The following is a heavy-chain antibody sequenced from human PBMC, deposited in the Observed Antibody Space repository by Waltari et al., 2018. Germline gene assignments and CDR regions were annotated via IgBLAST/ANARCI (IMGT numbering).Heavy chain of an antibody. V-gene: IGHV3-33*01. CDR3: TRDSGTTTSFDY. J-gene: IGHJ4*02. CDR2: IWFDGSNK. D-gene: IGHD3-10*01. Sequence: QVQLVESGGGVVQPGRSLSLSCAASGFPFRHYGMHWVRQAPGKGLEWVAVIWFDGSNKYHADSVKGRFTISRDNSKNTLYLQMNSLRAEDTAVYYCTRDSGTTTSFDYWGQGTLVTVSS. CDR1: GFPFRHYG.